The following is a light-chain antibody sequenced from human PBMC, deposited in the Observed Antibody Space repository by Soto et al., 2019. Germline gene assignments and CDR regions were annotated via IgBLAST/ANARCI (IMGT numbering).Light chain of an antibody. CDR2: EVD. V-gene: IGLV2-8*01. Sequence: QSALTQPPSASGSPGQSVSISCTGTGSDVGGYDYVSWYQQRPDKAPKLIIYEVDKRPSGVPDRFSGSKSGNSAYLTVSGLPTEDEADYYCRSYAGRNYAVSGRGTQLTVL. CDR1: GSDVGGYDY. J-gene: IGLJ7*01. CDR3: RSYAGRNYAV.